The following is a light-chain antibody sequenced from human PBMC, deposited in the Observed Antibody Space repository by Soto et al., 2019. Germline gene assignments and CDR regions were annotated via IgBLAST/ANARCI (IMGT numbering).Light chain of an antibody. CDR1: QSLVYSDGNTY. Sequence: DVVMTQSPLSLSVTLGQPASISCRSSQSLVYSDGNTYLNWFQQRPGQSPRRLIYKVSNRDSGVPDRFSGSGSGTDFTLKITRVEAEDVGVYYCVQGTHWPPFTFGQGTKLEI. J-gene: IGKJ2*01. CDR3: VQGTHWPPFT. V-gene: IGKV2-30*01. CDR2: KVS.